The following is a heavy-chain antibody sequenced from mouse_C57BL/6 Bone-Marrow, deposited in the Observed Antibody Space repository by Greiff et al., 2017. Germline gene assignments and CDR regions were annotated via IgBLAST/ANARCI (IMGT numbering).Heavy chain of an antibody. CDR2: IHPNSGST. Sequence: QVQLQQPGAELVKPGASVKLSCKASGYTFTSYWMHWVKQRPGQGLEWIGMIHPNSGSTKYNEKFKSKATLTVDKSYSTAYMQLSSLTSEDSAVDYCARGVDGYYAMDYWGQGNSVTVSS. CDR1: GYTFTSYW. V-gene: IGHV1-64*01. CDR3: ARGVDGYYAMDY. J-gene: IGHJ4*01. D-gene: IGHD2-3*01.